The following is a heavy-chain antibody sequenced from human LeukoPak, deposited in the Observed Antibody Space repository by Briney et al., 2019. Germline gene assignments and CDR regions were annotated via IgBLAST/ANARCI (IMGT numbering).Heavy chain of an antibody. J-gene: IGHJ3*02. CDR2: IYSGGST. D-gene: IGHD3-10*01. Sequence: PGGSLRLSCAASGFTFSSYAMSWVRQAPGEGLEWVSVIYSGGSTYYADSVKGRFTISRDNSKNTLYLQMNSLRAEDTAVYYCARDRRFGSRGHRGEAFDIWGQGTMVTVSS. CDR3: ARDRRFGSRGHRGEAFDI. CDR1: GFTFSSYA. V-gene: IGHV3-66*01.